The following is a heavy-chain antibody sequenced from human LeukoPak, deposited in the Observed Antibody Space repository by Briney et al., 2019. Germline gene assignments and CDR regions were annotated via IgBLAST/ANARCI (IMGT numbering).Heavy chain of an antibody. V-gene: IGHV3-11*03. CDR2: ISRDSSDT. CDR1: GLMCGACR. J-gene: IGHJ4*02. D-gene: IGHD4-23*01. CDR3: ARHCGRSKKTVVCSKH. Sequence: GGSLRIWGTASGLMCGACRMTWVRQAPGKGLEWVSYISRDSSDTNYADSVKGRFTISRDNSKNTRFLQMNSLRGEDTAVYYCARHCGRSKKTVVCSKHWGQGTRVTVSS.